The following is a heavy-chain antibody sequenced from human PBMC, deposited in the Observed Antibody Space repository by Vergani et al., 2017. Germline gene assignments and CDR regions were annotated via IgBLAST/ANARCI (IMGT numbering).Heavy chain of an antibody. D-gene: IGHD5-12*01. CDR3: ARQGMVATTSDY. J-gene: IGHJ4*02. Sequence: QLQLQESGPGLVKPSETLSLTCTVPGGPISSSSYSWGWIRQPPGKGLEWIGSIYHSGSTDYNPSLKSRLTISVDTSKSHFSLKLSSVTAADTAVYYCARQGMVATTSDYWGQGTLVTVSS. CDR2: IYHSGST. CDR1: GGPISSSSYS. V-gene: IGHV4-39*01.